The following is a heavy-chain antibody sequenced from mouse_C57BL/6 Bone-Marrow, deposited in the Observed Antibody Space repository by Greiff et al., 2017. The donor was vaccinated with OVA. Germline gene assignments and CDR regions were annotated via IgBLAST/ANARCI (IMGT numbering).Heavy chain of an antibody. Sequence: EVHLVESGGGLVKPGGSLKLSCAASGFTFSSYAMSWVRQTPEKRLEWVATISDGGSYTYYPDNVKGRFTISRDNAKNNLYLQMSHLKSEDTAMYYCAREDYDREAWFAYWGQGTLVTVSA. CDR2: ISDGGSYT. D-gene: IGHD2-4*01. J-gene: IGHJ3*01. CDR3: AREDYDREAWFAY. CDR1: GFTFSSYA. V-gene: IGHV5-4*01.